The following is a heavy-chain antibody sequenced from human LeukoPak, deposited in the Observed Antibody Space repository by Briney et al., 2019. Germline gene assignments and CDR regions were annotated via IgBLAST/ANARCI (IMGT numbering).Heavy chain of an antibody. CDR2: IYHSGST. CDR3: ARERGDNWNVGP. D-gene: IGHD1-20*01. J-gene: IGHJ5*02. Sequence: SETLSLTCAVSGGSISSSNWWSWVRQPPGKGLEWIGEIYHSGSTYYNPSLKSRVTISVDTSKNQFSLKLSSVTAADTAVYYCARERGDNWNVGPWGQGTLVTVSS. V-gene: IGHV4-4*02. CDR1: GGSISSSNW.